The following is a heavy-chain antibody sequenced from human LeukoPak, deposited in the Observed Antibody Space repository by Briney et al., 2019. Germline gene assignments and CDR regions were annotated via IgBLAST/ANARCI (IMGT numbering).Heavy chain of an antibody. V-gene: IGHV1-46*01. Sequence: ASVKVSCKASGYTFTSYYMHWVRQVPGQGLEWMGIINPSGGSTSYAQKFQGRVTMTRDMSTSTVYMELSSLRSEDAAVYYCARDREYQLLYWGQGTLVIVSS. J-gene: IGHJ4*02. CDR1: GYTFTSYY. D-gene: IGHD2-2*01. CDR2: INPSGGST. CDR3: ARDREYQLLY.